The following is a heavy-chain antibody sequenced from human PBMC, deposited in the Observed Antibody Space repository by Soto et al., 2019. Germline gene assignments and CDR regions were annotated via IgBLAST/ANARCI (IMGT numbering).Heavy chain of an antibody. Sequence: GGSLRLSCTASGFTFGDYAMSWFRQAPGKGLEWVGFIRSKAYGGTTEYAASVKGRFTISRDDSKSIAYLQMNSLKTEDTAVYYCTRERGRIAAAGTRAFDIWGQGTMVTVSS. CDR3: TRERGRIAAAGTRAFDI. D-gene: IGHD6-13*01. CDR1: GFTFGDYA. V-gene: IGHV3-49*03. J-gene: IGHJ3*02. CDR2: IRSKAYGGTT.